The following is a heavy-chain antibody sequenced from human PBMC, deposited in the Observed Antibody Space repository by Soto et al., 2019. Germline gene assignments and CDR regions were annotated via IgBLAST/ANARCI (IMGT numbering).Heavy chain of an antibody. Sequence: ASVKVSCKASGYTFTSYGISWVRQAPGQGLEWMGWISAYNGNTNYAQKLQGRVTMTTDTSTRTAYMELRSLRSDDTAVYYCVRGFLVGIVVVPDAMPLDPWGQGTLVTVSS. CDR3: VRGFLVGIVVVPDAMPLDP. D-gene: IGHD2-2*01. CDR1: GYTFTSYG. CDR2: ISAYNGNT. V-gene: IGHV1-18*01. J-gene: IGHJ5*02.